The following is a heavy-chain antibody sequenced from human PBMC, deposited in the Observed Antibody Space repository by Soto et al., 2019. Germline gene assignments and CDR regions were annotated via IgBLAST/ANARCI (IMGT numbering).Heavy chain of an antibody. CDR2: IYYSGST. CDR3: ARVTGGYDFEVVDYFDY. D-gene: IGHD5-12*01. CDR1: GGSISSSSYY. Sequence: QLQLQESGPGLVKPSETLSLTCTVSGGSISSSSYYWGWIRQPPGKGLEWIGSIYYSGSTYYNPSLTRRVTLSVDTSKNQFSLQLSSVTAADPAVYYCARVTGGYDFEVVDYFDYWGQGTLVTVSS. J-gene: IGHJ4*02. V-gene: IGHV4-39*01.